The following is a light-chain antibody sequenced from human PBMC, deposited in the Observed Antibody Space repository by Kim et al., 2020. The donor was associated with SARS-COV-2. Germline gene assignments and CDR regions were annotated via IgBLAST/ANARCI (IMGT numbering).Light chain of an antibody. J-gene: IGKJ4*01. CDR1: QSVSSN. CDR3: QQYSNWPLT. V-gene: IGKV3-15*01. Sequence: VSPGEGATLSCRASQSVSSNLAWYQQKPGQGPRLLIYGASTGATGIPARFSGSGSGTEFTLTISSLQSEDFAVYYCQQYSNWPLTFGGGTKVDIK. CDR2: GAS.